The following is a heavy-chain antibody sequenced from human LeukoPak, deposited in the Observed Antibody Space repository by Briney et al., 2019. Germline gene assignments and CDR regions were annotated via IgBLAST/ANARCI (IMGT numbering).Heavy chain of an antibody. D-gene: IGHD1-14*01. J-gene: IGHJ4*02. CDR2: IIPFFATV. Sequence: GASVKVSCKASGGTFKHYAISWVRQAPGQGLEWMGGIIPFFATVNYTQKFQGRVTITADESANTAYMQLSSLRSEDTAVYDCAIAPLPTFSAPKTDWGEGTLVTVSS. V-gene: IGHV1-69*13. CDR1: GGTFKHYA. CDR3: AIAPLPTFSAPKTD.